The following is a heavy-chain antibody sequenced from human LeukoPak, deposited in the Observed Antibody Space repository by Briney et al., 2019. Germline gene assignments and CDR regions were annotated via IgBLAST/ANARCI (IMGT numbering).Heavy chain of an antibody. D-gene: IGHD3-16*01. CDR1: GGSLSNHY. Sequence: PSETLSLTCTVSGGSLSNHYWNWIRHPAGTGLEYIGRIYHTGSTNYNPSLKSRVTLSVDTSNNQFPLNLTSVTAAGTAVYYCARGPLGGESFDIWGQGTMVTVSS. J-gene: IGHJ3*02. CDR2: IYHTGST. V-gene: IGHV4-4*07. CDR3: ARGPLGGESFDI.